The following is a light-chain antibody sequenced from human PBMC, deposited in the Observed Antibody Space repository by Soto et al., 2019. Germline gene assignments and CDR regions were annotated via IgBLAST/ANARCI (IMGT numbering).Light chain of an antibody. J-gene: IGLJ2*01. Sequence: QSALTQPASVSGSPGQSITISCTGSNTDIGGYNYLSWYQQHPGEAPRLIIFEVSHRPSGISDRISASKSANVASLTISGLQAEDEADYYCASYTSSNTVIFGGGTQLTVL. CDR2: EVS. CDR1: NTDIGGYNY. CDR3: ASYTSSNTVI. V-gene: IGLV2-14*03.